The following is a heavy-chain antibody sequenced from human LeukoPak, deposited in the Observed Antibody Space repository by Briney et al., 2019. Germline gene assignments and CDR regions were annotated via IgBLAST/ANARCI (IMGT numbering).Heavy chain of an antibody. Sequence: GGSLRLSCAASGVTLSDHHMDWVRQAPGKGLEWVGRTRDKARGYTTEYAAPVKGRFTISRDDSKASLYLQMNSLSTDDTAAYYCVRGYDSFDYWGQGPWSPSPQ. V-gene: IGHV3-72*01. CDR2: TRDKARGYTT. CDR3: VRGYDSFDY. CDR1: GVTLSDHH. D-gene: IGHD3-22*01. J-gene: IGHJ4*02.